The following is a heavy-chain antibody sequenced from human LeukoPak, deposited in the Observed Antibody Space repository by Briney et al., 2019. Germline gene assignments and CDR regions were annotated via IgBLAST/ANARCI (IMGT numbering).Heavy chain of an antibody. CDR3: ARVSERLGELSSLDY. D-gene: IGHD3-16*02. V-gene: IGHV1-69*05. CDR2: IIPIFGTA. CDR1: GGTFSSYA. Sequence: SVKVSCKASGGTFSSYAISWVRQAPGQGLEWMGGIIPIFGTANYAQKFQGRVTITTDESTSTAYMELSSLRSEDTAVYCCARVSERLGELSSLDYWGQGTLVTVSS. J-gene: IGHJ4*02.